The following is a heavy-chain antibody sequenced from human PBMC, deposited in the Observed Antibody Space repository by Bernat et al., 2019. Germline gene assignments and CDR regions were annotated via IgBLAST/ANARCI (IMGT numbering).Heavy chain of an antibody. V-gene: IGHV3-30*07. CDR1: GFTFSSYA. Sequence: QVQVVESGGGVVQPGRSLRLSCAASGFTFSSYAMHWVRQAPGKGLEWVAVIWYDGSNKYYADSVKGRFTISRDNSKNTLYLQMNSLRAEDTAVYYCARGSVVDYGDYAEYWYFDLWGRGTLVTVSS. CDR2: IWYDGSNK. J-gene: IGHJ2*01. CDR3: ARGSVVDYGDYAEYWYFDL. D-gene: IGHD4-17*01.